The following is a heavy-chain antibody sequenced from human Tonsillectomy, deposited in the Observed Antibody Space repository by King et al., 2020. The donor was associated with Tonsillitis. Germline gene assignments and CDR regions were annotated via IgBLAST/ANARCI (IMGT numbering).Heavy chain of an antibody. CDR1: GFTFSSYA. Sequence: VQLVESGGGLVQPGGALRLSCAASGFTFSSYAMSWVRQAPGKGLDWVSGFSGSGGDIYYANSVRGRFTISRDNSKNTVYLQMNSLRAEDTAVYYCAKHFSSSSWLFFDNWGQGNLVTVSS. CDR2: FSGSGGDI. V-gene: IGHV3-23*04. CDR3: AKHFSSSSWLFFDN. J-gene: IGHJ4*02. D-gene: IGHD6-6*01.